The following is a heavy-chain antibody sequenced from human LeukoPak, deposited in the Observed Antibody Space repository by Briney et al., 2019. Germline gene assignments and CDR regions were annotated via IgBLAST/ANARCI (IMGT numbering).Heavy chain of an antibody. Sequence: GGSLRLSCAASGFTFSSYSMNWVRQAPGKGLEWVSYISSSSTMYYADSVRGRFTISRDNAKNSLYLQMNGLRAEDTAVYYCARDFCSGGSCNRNSYFDSWGQGTLVTVSS. V-gene: IGHV3-48*01. CDR3: ARDFCSGGSCNRNSYFDS. CDR2: ISSSSTM. CDR1: GFTFSSYS. D-gene: IGHD2-15*01. J-gene: IGHJ4*02.